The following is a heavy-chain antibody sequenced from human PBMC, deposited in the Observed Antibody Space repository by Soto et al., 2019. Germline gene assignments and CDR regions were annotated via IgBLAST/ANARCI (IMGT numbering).Heavy chain of an antibody. CDR1: GFTFSTYA. CDR3: AKDLPRRTSGSFFAY. V-gene: IGHV3-23*01. D-gene: IGHD1-1*01. CDR2: VSASGLNT. J-gene: IGHJ1*01. Sequence: EVQLLESGGKLVQPGGSLTLSCAASGFTFSTYAMAWVRQAPGKGLEWVSGVSASGLNTDYADPVKGRFYISRDNTKHTVSLHMNRLRAEDTALYYCAKDLPRRTSGSFFAYWGQRTPVTVSS.